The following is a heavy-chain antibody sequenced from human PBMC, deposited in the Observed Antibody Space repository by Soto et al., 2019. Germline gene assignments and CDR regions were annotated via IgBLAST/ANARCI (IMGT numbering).Heavy chain of an antibody. V-gene: IGHV1-3*05. CDR3: TSSIVVVTALDY. J-gene: IGHJ4*01. D-gene: IGHD2-21*02. CDR2: INAGNGNT. Sequence: QVQLVQSGAEEKKPGASVKVSCKASGYTFTSYAMHWVRQAPGQRLEWMGWINAGNGNTKYSQKFQGRVTITRDTSASTAYMELSSLRSDDTAVYYCTSSIVVVTALDYWGHRTLVTVSS. CDR1: GYTFTSYA.